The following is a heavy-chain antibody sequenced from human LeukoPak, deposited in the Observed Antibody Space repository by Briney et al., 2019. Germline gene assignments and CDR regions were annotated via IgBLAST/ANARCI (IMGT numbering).Heavy chain of an antibody. Sequence: QPGGSLRLSCAASGFTFSSYAMSWVRQAPGKGLEWVSGISGSGGSTYYADSVKGRFIISRDNSRNTLYLQMNSLRAEDTAEYYCAKCLNRGDILTGYYSLDYWGQGTLVTVSS. D-gene: IGHD3-9*01. CDR3: AKCLNRGDILTGYYSLDY. V-gene: IGHV3-23*01. CDR2: ISGSGGST. J-gene: IGHJ4*02. CDR1: GFTFSSYA.